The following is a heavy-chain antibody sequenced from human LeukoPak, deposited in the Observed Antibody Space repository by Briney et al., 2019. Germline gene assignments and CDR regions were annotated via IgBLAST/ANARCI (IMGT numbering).Heavy chain of an antibody. J-gene: IGHJ4*02. D-gene: IGHD6-13*01. Sequence: PGGSLRLSCAASGFTFSSYEMNWVRQAPGKGLEWVSAISGSGGSTYYADSVKGRFTISRDNSKNTLYLQMNSLRAEDTAVYYCAKDGDAQLVFSRLFDYWGQGTLVTVSS. CDR2: ISGSGGST. V-gene: IGHV3-23*01. CDR3: AKDGDAQLVFSRLFDY. CDR1: GFTFSSYE.